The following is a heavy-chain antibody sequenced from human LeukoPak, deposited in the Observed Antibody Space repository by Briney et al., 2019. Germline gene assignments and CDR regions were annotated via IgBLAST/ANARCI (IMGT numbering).Heavy chain of an antibody. J-gene: IGHJ4*02. CDR3: ARDLSSGWYDY. V-gene: IGHV3-66*02. D-gene: IGHD6-19*01. Sequence: GGALRLSCAASGFTVSSNYMSWGRQAPAKGLEGVSDIYSGGNTYYADSVQGRFTISRDNSKNTLYLQMNSLRAEDTAVYYCARDLSSGWYDYWGQGTLVTVSS. CDR2: IYSGGNT. CDR1: GFTVSSNY.